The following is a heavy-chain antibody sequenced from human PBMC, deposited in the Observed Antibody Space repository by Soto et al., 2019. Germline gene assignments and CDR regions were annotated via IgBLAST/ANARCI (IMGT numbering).Heavy chain of an antibody. CDR1: GDSMSRHY. D-gene: IGHD1-26*01. Sequence: SETLSLTCSVSGDSMSRHYWSWIRQPPGKGLEWIGYIYHSGSTYYNPSLKSRVTISVDRSKNQFSLKLSSVTAADTAVYYCARTPTPWSQGTLVTVSS. V-gene: IGHV4-59*11. CDR2: IYHSGST. CDR3: ARTPTP. J-gene: IGHJ5*02.